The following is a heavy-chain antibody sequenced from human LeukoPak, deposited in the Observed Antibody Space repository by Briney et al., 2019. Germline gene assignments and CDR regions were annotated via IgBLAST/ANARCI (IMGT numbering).Heavy chain of an antibody. CDR1: GYSISSGYY. CDR3: AREYYYDSSGYPTNWFDP. D-gene: IGHD3-22*01. Sequence: PSETLSLTCTVSGYSISSGYYWGWIRQPPGKGLEWIGSIYHSGSTYYNPSLKSRVTISIGTSKNQFSLKLRSVTAADTAVYYCAREYYYDSSGYPTNWFDPWGQGTPVTVSS. CDR2: IYHSGST. V-gene: IGHV4-38-2*02. J-gene: IGHJ5*02.